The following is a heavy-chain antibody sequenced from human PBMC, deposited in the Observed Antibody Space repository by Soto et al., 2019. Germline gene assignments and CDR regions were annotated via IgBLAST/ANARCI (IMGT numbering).Heavy chain of an antibody. CDR2: IYFSGST. V-gene: IGHV4-39*01. D-gene: IGHD3-3*01. J-gene: IGHJ6*02. Sequence: SETVSLTCTVSGDSITSSTYYWGWIRQPPGKGLEWIGSIYFSGSTYYNPSLKSRVTISVDSSKNQFSLKLSSVTAADTAVYYCASLFRFLEWLSPANYYGMDVWGQGTTVTVSS. CDR1: GDSITSSTYY. CDR3: ASLFRFLEWLSPANYYGMDV.